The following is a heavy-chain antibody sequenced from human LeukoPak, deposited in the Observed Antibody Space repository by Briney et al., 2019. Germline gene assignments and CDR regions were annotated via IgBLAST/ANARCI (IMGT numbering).Heavy chain of an antibody. Sequence: GGSLRLSCAASGFTFSNYGMHWVRQAPGKGLEWVAVISYDGSNKYYTDSVKGRFTISRDNAQDSLFLQMNSLGAEDTAVYYCAKAHPGFDYWGQGVLVTVSS. V-gene: IGHV3-30*18. CDR1: GFTFSNYG. CDR2: ISYDGSNK. CDR3: AKAHPGFDY. J-gene: IGHJ4*02.